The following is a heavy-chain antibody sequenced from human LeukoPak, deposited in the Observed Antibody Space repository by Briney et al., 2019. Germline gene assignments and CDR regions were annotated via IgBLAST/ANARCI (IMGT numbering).Heavy chain of an antibody. Sequence: GGSLRLSCAASGFTFSSYEMNWVRQAPGKGLEWVSYIGSSGSTRYYADSVKGRFTISRDNAKNSVYLQMNSLRAEDTAVYYCASLTTYTNWFDPWGQGTLVTVSS. J-gene: IGHJ5*02. CDR3: ASLTTYTNWFDP. CDR1: GFTFSSYE. CDR2: IGSSGSTR. D-gene: IGHD4-11*01. V-gene: IGHV3-48*03.